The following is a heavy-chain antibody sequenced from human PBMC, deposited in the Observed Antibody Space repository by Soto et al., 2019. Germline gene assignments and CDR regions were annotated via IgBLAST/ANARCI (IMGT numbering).Heavy chain of an antibody. CDR2: IIPIFGTA. J-gene: IGHJ4*02. CDR3: ARSPPGATPLCY. V-gene: IGHV1-69*13. Sequence: VASVKVSCKASGDTFSSYVISWVRQAPGQGLEWMGGIIPIFGTANYAQKFQGRVTITADESTSTAYMELSSLGSEDTAVYYCARSPPGATPLCYWGEGTLVTVSS. D-gene: IGHD1-26*01. CDR1: GDTFSSYV.